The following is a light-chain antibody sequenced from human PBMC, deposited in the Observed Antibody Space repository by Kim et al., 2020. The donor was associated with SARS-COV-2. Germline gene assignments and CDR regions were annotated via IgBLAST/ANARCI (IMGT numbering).Light chain of an antibody. CDR2: GKN. CDR3: NSRDSNDNVV. Sequence: VAMGQTVSITCQGDSLRSYYATWYQQKPGQAPILVIYGKNNRPSGIPDRFSGSSSGNTASLTIAGTQAGDEADYYCNSRDSNDNVVFGGGTKLTVL. V-gene: IGLV3-19*01. CDR1: SLRSYY. J-gene: IGLJ2*01.